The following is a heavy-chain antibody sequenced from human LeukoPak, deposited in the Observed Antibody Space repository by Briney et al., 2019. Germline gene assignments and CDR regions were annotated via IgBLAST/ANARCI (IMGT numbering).Heavy chain of an antibody. V-gene: IGHV1-2*02. D-gene: IGHD2-2*01. CDR1: GYTFTGYY. Sequence: ASVKVSCKASGYTFTGYYMHWVRQAPGQGLEWMGWINPNSGGTNYAQKFQGRVTMTRDTSISTAYMELSRLRSDDTAVYYCARSYCSSTSCQELFLDYWGQGTLVTVSS. CDR3: ARSYCSSTSCQELFLDY. CDR2: INPNSGGT. J-gene: IGHJ4*02.